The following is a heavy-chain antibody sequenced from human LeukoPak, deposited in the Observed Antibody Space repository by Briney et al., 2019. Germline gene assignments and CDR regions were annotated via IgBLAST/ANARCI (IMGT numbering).Heavy chain of an antibody. CDR3: TCYGPEGYYFDY. CDR2: ISYDGSNK. Sequence: GSLRLSCAASGFTFSSYAMHWVRQAPGKGLEWVAVISYDGSNKYYADSVEGRFTISRDNSKNTLYLQMNSLRAEDTAVYYCTCYGPEGYYFDYWGQGTLVTVSS. V-gene: IGHV3-30*04. CDR1: GFTFSSYA. J-gene: IGHJ4*02. D-gene: IGHD4-17*01.